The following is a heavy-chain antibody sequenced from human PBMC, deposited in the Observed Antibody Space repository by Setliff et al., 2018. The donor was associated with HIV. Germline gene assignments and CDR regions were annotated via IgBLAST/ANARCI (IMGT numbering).Heavy chain of an antibody. CDR3: ARAFGSGSYRWFDP. CDR1: GGSISSGGYY. J-gene: IGHJ5*02. D-gene: IGHD3-10*01. CDR2: ISYSGST. Sequence: PSETLSLTCTVSGGSISSGGYYWSWIRQHPGKGLEWIGYISYSGSTYYNPSLKSRVTISVDTSKNQFSLRLSSVTAADTAVYYCARAFGSGSYRWFDPWGQGTLVTVSS. V-gene: IGHV4-31*03.